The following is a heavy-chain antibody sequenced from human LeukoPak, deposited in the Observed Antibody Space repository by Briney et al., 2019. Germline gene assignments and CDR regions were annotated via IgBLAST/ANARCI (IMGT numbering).Heavy chain of an antibody. CDR3: ARDLDSSGWYEEDY. Sequence: ASVKVSCKASGYTFTSYGISWVRQAPGQGLECMGWISAYNGNTNYAQKLQGRFTMTTDTSTSTAYMELRSLRSDDTAVYYCARDLDSSGWYEEDYWGQGTLVTVSS. CDR2: ISAYNGNT. V-gene: IGHV1-18*01. CDR1: GYTFTSYG. J-gene: IGHJ4*02. D-gene: IGHD6-19*01.